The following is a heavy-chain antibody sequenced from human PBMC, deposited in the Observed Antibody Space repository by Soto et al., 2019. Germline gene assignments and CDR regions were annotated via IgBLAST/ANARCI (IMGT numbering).Heavy chain of an antibody. CDR1: SGSIINYY. CDR3: ARHGNGATSE. D-gene: IGHD5-12*01. CDR2: IYYSGTT. V-gene: IGHV4-59*08. Sequence: QVQLQESGPGLVKPSETLSLTCTVSSGSIINYYWSWIRQPPGKGLEWIGYIYYSGTTWYYPSLKSRVIISVDTSKNQFSLNLNSVTAADTAVYYCARHGNGATSEWGQGTLVTVSS. J-gene: IGHJ4*02.